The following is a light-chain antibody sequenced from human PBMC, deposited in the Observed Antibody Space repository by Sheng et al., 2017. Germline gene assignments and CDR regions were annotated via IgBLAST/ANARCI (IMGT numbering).Light chain of an antibody. CDR2: DAS. CDR1: QRIDSTY. CDR3: QQRSNWPPALT. J-gene: IGKJ4*01. V-gene: IGKV3-11*01. Sequence: EIVLTQFPGTLSLSPGDRATLSCRASQRIDSTYIAWYQQKPGQAPRLLIYDASNRATGIPARFSGSGSGTDFTLTISSLEPEDFAVYYCQQRSNWPPALTFGGGTKVEIK.